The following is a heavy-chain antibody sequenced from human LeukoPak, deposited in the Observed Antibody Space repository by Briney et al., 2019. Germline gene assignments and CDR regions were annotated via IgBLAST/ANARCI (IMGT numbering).Heavy chain of an antibody. Sequence: GGSLRLFCAASGFTFSSYAMSWVRQAPGKGLEWVSAISGSRGSTYYADSVKGRFTISRDNSKNTLYLQMNTLRAEDTAVYYCAKAHCSGGSCYSGQYYYYYMDVWGKGTTASVSS. J-gene: IGHJ6*03. CDR2: ISGSRGST. CDR3: AKAHCSGGSCYSGQYYYYYMDV. CDR1: GFTFSSYA. D-gene: IGHD2-15*01. V-gene: IGHV3-23*01.